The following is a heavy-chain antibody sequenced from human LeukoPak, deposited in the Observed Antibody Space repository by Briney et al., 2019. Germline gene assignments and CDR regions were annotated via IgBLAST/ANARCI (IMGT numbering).Heavy chain of an antibody. CDR3: ARDTLNLGYFDS. Sequence: PGESLRLSCAASGFTVSSNYMSWVRQAPGKGLEWVSLLYSGGSTYYPDSVKGRFTISRDDSKNTLYLQMNSLRAEDTAVYYCARDTLNLGYFDSWGQGTLVTVSS. CDR1: GFTVSSNY. CDR2: LYSGGST. V-gene: IGHV3-66*01. D-gene: IGHD3-16*01. J-gene: IGHJ4*02.